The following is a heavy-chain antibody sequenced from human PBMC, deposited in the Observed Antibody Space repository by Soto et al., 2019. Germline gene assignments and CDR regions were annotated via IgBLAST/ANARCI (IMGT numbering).Heavy chain of an antibody. V-gene: IGHV3-23*01. D-gene: IGHD6-19*01. Sequence: GGSLRLSCAGSGFTLTRSAVSWVRQAPGKGLEWVSGISAGGGGTYYADSVKGRFTISRDISKNTVYLQMNGLRVEDTAVYYCAKDMGQWVETLAYWGNGTLVPVSS. CDR3: AKDMGQWVETLAY. CDR1: GFTLTRSA. J-gene: IGHJ4*01. CDR2: ISAGGGGT.